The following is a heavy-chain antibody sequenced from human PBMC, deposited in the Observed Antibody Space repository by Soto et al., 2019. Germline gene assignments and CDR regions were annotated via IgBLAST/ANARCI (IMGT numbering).Heavy chain of an antibody. J-gene: IGHJ4*02. CDR3: ARDKPFSAGY. D-gene: IGHD3-3*02. CDR2: INPSGGGT. CDR1: GYTFLDFY. V-gene: IGHV1-46*01. Sequence: QVQLVQSGTEVKKPGASVKVSCKVSGYTFLDFYIHWVRQAPGQGLEWMGFINPSGGGTTYAQQFQGRLTMTRDTSTSTVYMELISLRSEDTAIYYCARDKPFSAGYWGQGTLVT.